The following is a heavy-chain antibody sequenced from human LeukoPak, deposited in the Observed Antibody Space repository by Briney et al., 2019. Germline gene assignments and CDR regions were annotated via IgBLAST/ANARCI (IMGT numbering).Heavy chain of an antibody. J-gene: IGHJ4*02. CDR1: GHTFSTDW. D-gene: IGHD1-7*01. CDR2: IYAGDADT. Sequence: GDSLQISCNGSGHTFSTDWIAWVRQMPGKGLEWMGVIYAGDADTRYSPSFQGQVTISADKSLNTAYLQWTNLKASDTAMYYCARFRGELMDGFDFWGQGTLVTVSS. V-gene: IGHV5-51*01. CDR3: ARFRGELMDGFDF.